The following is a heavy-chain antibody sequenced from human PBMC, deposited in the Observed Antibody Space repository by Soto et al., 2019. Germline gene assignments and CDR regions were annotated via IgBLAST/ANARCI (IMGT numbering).Heavy chain of an antibody. CDR1: GGSISSGGHY. CDR3: ARDEGGYNHFDY. V-gene: IGHV4-31*03. J-gene: IGHJ4*02. D-gene: IGHD5-12*01. Sequence: SETLSLTCTVSGGSISSGGHYWSWIRQHPGKGLEWIGYIYYSGAIYYNPSLKSRLTISVDTSKNQFSLKLSSVTAADTAVYYCARDEGGYNHFDYSGQAALVTVSS. CDR2: IYYSGAI.